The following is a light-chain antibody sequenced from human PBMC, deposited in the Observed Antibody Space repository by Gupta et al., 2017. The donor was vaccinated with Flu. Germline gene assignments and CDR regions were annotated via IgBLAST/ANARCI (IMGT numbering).Light chain of an antibody. Sequence: ETVLTQSPATLSLSPGERATLSCRASQTINTYLAWYQQKPGQAPRLLIYDTSTRATDIPPRFSGSGSGTDFTLTIDSREPEDFAVYYCQQRSNSPPFTFGGGTKVEIK. CDR2: DTS. CDR3: QQRSNSPPFT. V-gene: IGKV3-11*01. J-gene: IGKJ4*01. CDR1: QTINTY.